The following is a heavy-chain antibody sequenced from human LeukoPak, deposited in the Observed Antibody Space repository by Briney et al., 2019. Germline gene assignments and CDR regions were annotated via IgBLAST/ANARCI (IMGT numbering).Heavy chain of an antibody. D-gene: IGHD6-19*01. V-gene: IGHV6-1*01. CDR3: ARDVGTSGWHTFDY. Sequence: SQTLSLTCGISGDSFSSNNGAWNWIRQSPSRGLEWLGRTYYRSKWYNDYAGSMKGRITISPDTSKNQFSLQLNSVTPEDTAVYYCARDVGTSGWHTFDYWGQGTLVTVSS. CDR1: GDSFSSNNGA. J-gene: IGHJ4*02. CDR2: TYYRSKWYN.